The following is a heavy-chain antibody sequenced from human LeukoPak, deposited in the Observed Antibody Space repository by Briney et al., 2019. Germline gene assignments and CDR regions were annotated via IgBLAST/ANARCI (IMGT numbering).Heavy chain of an antibody. D-gene: IGHD1-14*01. CDR3: ARTGAGIGTHYGMDV. CDR1: GFIFSSYA. Sequence: PGGSLRLSCAASGFIFSSYAMSWVRQAPGKGLEWVSVISGSGSNTYYADSVKGRFTISRDNSKNTLYLQMNSLRAEDTAVYYCARTGAGIGTHYGMDVWGQGTTVTVSS. V-gene: IGHV3-23*01. CDR2: ISGSGSNT. J-gene: IGHJ6*02.